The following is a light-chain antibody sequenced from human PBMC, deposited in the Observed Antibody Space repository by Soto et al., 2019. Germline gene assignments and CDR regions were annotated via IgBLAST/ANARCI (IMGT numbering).Light chain of an antibody. CDR1: QGISSY. Sequence: DIQLTQSPSFLSASVGDRVTITCRASQGISSYLSWHQQKPGKAPKILIYAASTLQTGVPSRFSGSGSGTDFTLTISSLQPEDFATYYCQQLNSYPLTFGGGTKVDIK. CDR3: QQLNSYPLT. CDR2: AAS. J-gene: IGKJ4*01. V-gene: IGKV1-9*01.